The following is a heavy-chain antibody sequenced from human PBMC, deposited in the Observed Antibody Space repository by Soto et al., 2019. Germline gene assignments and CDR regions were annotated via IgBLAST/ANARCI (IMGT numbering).Heavy chain of an antibody. CDR3: ARECVVRGVIEYNWFDP. D-gene: IGHD3-10*01. J-gene: IGHJ5*02. V-gene: IGHV3-21*01. CDR1: GFTFSSYS. Sequence: GGSLRLSCAASGFTFSSYSMNWVRQAPGKGLEWVSSISSSSSYIYYADSVKGRFTISRDNAKNSLYLQMNSLRAEDTAVYYCARECVVRGVIEYNWFDPWGQGTLVTVSS. CDR2: ISSSSSYI.